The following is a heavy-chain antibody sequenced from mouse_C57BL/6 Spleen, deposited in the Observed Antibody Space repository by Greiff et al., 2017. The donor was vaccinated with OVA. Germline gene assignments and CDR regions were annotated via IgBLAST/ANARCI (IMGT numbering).Heavy chain of an antibody. CDR2: ISSGGSYT. D-gene: IGHD1-1*01. J-gene: IGHJ2*01. CDR3: ARHDGYYVDY. CDR1: GFTFSSYG. Sequence: DVMLVESGGDLVKPGGSLKLSCAASGFTFSSYGMSWVRQTPDKRLEWVATISSGGSYTYYPDSVKGRFTISRDNAKNTLYLQMSSLKSEDTAMYYCARHDGYYVDYWGQGTTRTVSS. V-gene: IGHV5-6*02.